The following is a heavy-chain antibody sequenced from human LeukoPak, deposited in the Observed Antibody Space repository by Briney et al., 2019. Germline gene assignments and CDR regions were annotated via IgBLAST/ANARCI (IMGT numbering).Heavy chain of an antibody. V-gene: IGHV4-39*07. J-gene: IGHJ3*02. CDR3: ARDVEIVVAIHAFDM. CDR2: IFYSGST. Sequence: SETLSLTCTVSGGSISSNSHYWGWIRQPPGKGLEWIGNIFYSGSTYYNPSLKSRVTISVDTSKNQFSLKLNSVTAADTAVYYCARDVEIVVAIHAFDMWGQGTMVTVSS. CDR1: GGSISSNSHY. D-gene: IGHD3-22*01.